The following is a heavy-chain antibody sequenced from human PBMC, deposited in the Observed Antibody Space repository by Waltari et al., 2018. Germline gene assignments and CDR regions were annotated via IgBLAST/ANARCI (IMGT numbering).Heavy chain of an antibody. CDR3: AREEELLLLGLDY. J-gene: IGHJ4*02. D-gene: IGHD1-26*01. CDR2: INAGNGNT. V-gene: IGHV1-3*01. Sequence: QVQLVQSGAEVKKPGASVKVSCKASGYTFTSYAMHWVRQAPGQRLEWMGWINAGNGNTKYSQKFQGRVTITRDTSASTAYMELSSLRSEDTAVCYCAREEELLLLGLDYWGQGTLVTVSS. CDR1: GYTFTSYA.